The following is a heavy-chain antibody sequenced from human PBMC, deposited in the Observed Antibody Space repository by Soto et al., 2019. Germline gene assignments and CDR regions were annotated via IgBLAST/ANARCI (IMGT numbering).Heavy chain of an antibody. CDR3: ARDTGNFFDY. J-gene: IGHJ4*02. Sequence: GASVKVSCKASGYTFTSYTVSWVRQAPGQGLEWVGWIGPSSGNTDSAQNLQGRVTMTTDTSTSTAYMELRSLRSDDTAVYYCARDTGNFFDYWGQGTLVTVSS. V-gene: IGHV1-18*01. CDR1: GYTFTSYT. CDR2: IGPSSGNT.